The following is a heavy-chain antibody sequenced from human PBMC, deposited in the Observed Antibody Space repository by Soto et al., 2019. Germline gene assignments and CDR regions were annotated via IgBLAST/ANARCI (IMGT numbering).Heavy chain of an antibody. CDR1: GGSFSGYY. CDR3: AVRYFDPKRYFHH. J-gene: IGHJ1*01. CDR2: INHSGST. D-gene: IGHD3-9*01. Sequence: QVQLQQWGAGLLKPSETLSLTCAVYGGSFSGYYWSWIRQPPGKGLEWIGEINHSGSTNYNPSLKRRVTLSVATSKNQFSLQLSSVTAADTAVYYCAVRYFDPKRYFHHWGQGTLVTVSS. V-gene: IGHV4-34*01.